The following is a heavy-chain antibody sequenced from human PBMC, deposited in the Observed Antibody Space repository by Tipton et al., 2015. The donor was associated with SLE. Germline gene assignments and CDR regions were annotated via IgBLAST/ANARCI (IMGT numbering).Heavy chain of an antibody. J-gene: IGHJ4*02. CDR3: AKDHTTGWPYYFDS. Sequence: SLRLSCVASGFTLRNAWMSWVRQAPGKGLEWISSISSIASYIYYADSVKGRFIISRDNAKNSLYLQMNSLRAEDTGVYYCAKDHTTGWPYYFDSWGQGTLVAVSS. V-gene: IGHV3-21*03. D-gene: IGHD6-19*01. CDR1: GFTLRNAW. CDR2: ISSIASYI.